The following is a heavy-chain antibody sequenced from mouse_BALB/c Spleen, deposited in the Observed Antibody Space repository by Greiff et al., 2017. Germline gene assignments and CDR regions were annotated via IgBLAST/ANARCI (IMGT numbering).Heavy chain of an antibody. CDR2: ISSGSSTI. CDR3: ARGENYGNFAY. D-gene: IGHD2-1*01. J-gene: IGHJ3*01. V-gene: IGHV5-17*02. Sequence: EVQLVESGGGLVQPGGSRKLSCAASGFTFSSFGMHWVRQAPEKGLEWVAYISSGSSTIYYADTVKGRFTISRDNPKNTLFLQMTSLRSEDTAMYYCARGENYGNFAYWGQGTLVTVSA. CDR1: GFTFSSFG.